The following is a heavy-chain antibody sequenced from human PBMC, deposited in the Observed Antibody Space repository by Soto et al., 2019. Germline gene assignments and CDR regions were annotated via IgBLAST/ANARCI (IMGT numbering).Heavy chain of an antibody. CDR3: TITPLYSSIFEEV. CDR2: IKSKTDGGTT. Sequence: GGSLRLSCAASGFTFSSYAMNWVRQAPGKGLEWVGRIKSKTDGGTTDYAAPVKGRFTISRDDSKNTLYLQMNSLKTEDTAVYYCTITPLYSSIFEEVWGQGTLVTVSS. CDR1: GFTFSSYA. D-gene: IGHD6-13*01. J-gene: IGHJ4*02. V-gene: IGHV3-15*07.